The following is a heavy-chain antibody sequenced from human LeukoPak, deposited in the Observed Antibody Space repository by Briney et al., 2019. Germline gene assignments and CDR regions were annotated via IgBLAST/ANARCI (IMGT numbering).Heavy chain of an antibody. CDR3: ARDYCSGGSCYVDY. CDR1: GGSISSYY. V-gene: IGHV4-59*01. Sequence: SETLSLTCTVSGGSISSYYWSWIRQPPGKGLEWIGYIYYSGSTNYNPSLKSRVTISVDTSKNQFSLKLSSVTAADTAVYYCARDYCSGGSCYVDYWGQGTLVTVSS. CDR2: IYYSGST. J-gene: IGHJ4*02. D-gene: IGHD2-15*01.